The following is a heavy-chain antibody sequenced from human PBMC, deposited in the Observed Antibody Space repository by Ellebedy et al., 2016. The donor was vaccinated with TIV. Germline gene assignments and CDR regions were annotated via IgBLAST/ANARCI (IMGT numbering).Heavy chain of an antibody. D-gene: IGHD3-22*01. J-gene: IGHJ4*02. Sequence: SGPTLVKPTETLTLTCTVSGFSLSNARMGVSWIRQPPGKALEWLAHIFSNDEKSYSTSLKSRLTISKDTSKSQVVLTMTNMDPVDTATYYCARISRKFRNYYDSSGYSDYWGQGTLVTVSS. CDR2: IFSNDEK. CDR3: ARISRKFRNYYDSSGYSDY. V-gene: IGHV2-26*01. CDR1: GFSLSNARMG.